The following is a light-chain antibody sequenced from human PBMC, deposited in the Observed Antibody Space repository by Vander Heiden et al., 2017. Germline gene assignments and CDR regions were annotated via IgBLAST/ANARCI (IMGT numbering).Light chain of an antibody. CDR3: GTWDSSLSAGRV. CDR1: SSNIGNNY. Sequence: QSVLTQPPSVPAAPGQKVTISCSGSSSNIGNNYVSWYQQRPGTAPKLLIYDNNKRPSGIPDRFSGSKSGTSATLGITGLQTGDEADYYCGTWDSSLSAGRVFGGGTKLTVL. V-gene: IGLV1-51*01. J-gene: IGLJ2*01. CDR2: DNN.